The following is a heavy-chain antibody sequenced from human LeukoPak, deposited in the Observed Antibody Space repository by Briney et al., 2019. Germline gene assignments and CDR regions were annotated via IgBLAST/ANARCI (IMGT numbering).Heavy chain of an antibody. CDR1: GFTFSSYG. J-gene: IGHJ4*02. D-gene: IGHD3-10*01. V-gene: IGHV3-30*02. CDR2: IRYDGSNK. Sequence: GGSLRLSCAASGFTFSSYGMHWVRQAPGKGLEWVAFIRYDGSNKYYADSVKGRFTISRDNAKNSLYLQMNSLRAEDTAVYYCARAGVWFGELLSPFDYWGQGTLVTVSS. CDR3: ARAGVWFGELLSPFDY.